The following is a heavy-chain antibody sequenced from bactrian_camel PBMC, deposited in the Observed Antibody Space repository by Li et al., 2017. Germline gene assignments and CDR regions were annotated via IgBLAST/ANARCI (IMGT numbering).Heavy chain of an antibody. CDR3: AADFRTVVAGCTFYDYTY. J-gene: IGHJ4*01. CDR1: GDKMDTYV. Sequence: VQLVESGGGSVQTGGSLRLSCAVSGDKMDTYVMAWFRQAPGKEREGVSAIYQGGAKTYYADSVKGRFTISQDKAKNTMYLRMNSLTPDDSAMYYCAADFRTVVAGCTFYDYTYWGRGTQVTVS. D-gene: IGHD6*01. V-gene: IGHV3S40*01. CDR2: IYQGGAKT.